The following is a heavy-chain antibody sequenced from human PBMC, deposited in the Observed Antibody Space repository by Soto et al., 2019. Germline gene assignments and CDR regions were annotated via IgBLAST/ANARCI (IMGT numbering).Heavy chain of an antibody. CDR3: ARLRLIAGIKGGGHYGMDV. CDR1: GHSFTYYW. CDR2: IDPSDSYT. J-gene: IGHJ6*02. Sequence: EVQLVQSGAEVKKPGESLRISCKASGHSFTYYWIRWVRQMPGKGLEWMARIDPSDSYTNYSPSFQGHVTISADKSLNTAFTQWSRLKPSDSAMYYCARLRLIAGIKGGGHYGMDVWGQGTTVTVSS. V-gene: IGHV5-10-1*01. D-gene: IGHD2-21*01.